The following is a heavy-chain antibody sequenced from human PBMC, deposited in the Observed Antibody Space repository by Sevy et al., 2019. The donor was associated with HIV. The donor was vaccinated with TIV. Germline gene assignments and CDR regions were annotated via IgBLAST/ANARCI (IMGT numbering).Heavy chain of an antibody. Sequence: GGSLRLSCAASGFTFTNYGMHWVRQAPGKGLEWVSGISNSGANTYYADSVRGRFTVSRGNSKNTVYRQLNSLRAEDTAIYYCAKEWALLSDWYGEFDYWGQGTLVTVSS. CDR2: ISNSGANT. D-gene: IGHD6-19*01. J-gene: IGHJ4*02. V-gene: IGHV3-23*01. CDR1: GFTFTNYG. CDR3: AKEWALLSDWYGEFDY.